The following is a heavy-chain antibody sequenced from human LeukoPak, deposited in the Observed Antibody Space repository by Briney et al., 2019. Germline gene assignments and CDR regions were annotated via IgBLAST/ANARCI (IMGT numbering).Heavy chain of an antibody. CDR3: ATGRVSDTTLVSWFDT. D-gene: IGHD5-18*01. CDR2: IILISPTA. J-gene: IGHJ5*02. V-gene: IGHV1-69*05. Sequence: GASVKVSCNASGGTLSTHADSWERQAPGQGLEWKGGIILISPTANYAQKFQDRVTITMDQYTTYMELSSLRSDDTAVYYCATGRVSDTTLVSWFDTWGQGTLVTVSS. CDR1: GGTLSTHA.